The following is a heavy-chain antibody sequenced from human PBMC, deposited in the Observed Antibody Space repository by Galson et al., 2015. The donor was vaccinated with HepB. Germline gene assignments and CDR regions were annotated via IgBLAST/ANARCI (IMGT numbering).Heavy chain of an antibody. V-gene: IGHV1-69*13. J-gene: IGHJ6*02. CDR3: ARDRLPYYDSSEWPIYGMDV. CDR2: IIPIFGTA. Sequence: SVKVSCKASGGTFSSYAISWVRQAPGQGLEWMGGIIPIFGTANYAQKFQGRVTITADESTSTAYMELSSLRSEDTAVYYCARDRLPYYDSSEWPIYGMDVWGQGTTVTVSS. D-gene: IGHD3-22*01. CDR1: GGTFSSYA.